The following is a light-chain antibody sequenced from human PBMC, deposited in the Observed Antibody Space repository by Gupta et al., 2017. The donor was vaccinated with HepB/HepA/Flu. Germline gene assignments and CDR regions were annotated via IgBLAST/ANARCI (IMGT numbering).Light chain of an antibody. CDR2: HAS. Sequence: EVVLTQSPATLSLSPGERATLSCRASQSVGKYLAWYQQRPGQAPRLLIYHASSRATGVPARFSGSGSGTDFTLTISTLEPEDLGVYYCQQCPSDLLTFGPGTKVDIK. CDR1: QSVGKY. V-gene: IGKV3-11*01. J-gene: IGKJ3*01. CDR3: QQCPSDLLT.